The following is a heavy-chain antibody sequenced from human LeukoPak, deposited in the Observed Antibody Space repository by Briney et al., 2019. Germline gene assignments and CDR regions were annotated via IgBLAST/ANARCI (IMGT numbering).Heavy chain of an antibody. D-gene: IGHD4-11*01. CDR2: IYPGDSDT. V-gene: IGHV5-51*01. Sequence: GESLKISCKGSGYSFASYWIGWARHMPGQGLEWMGIIYPGDSDTRYSPSFQGQVTISADKSISSAYLQWSSLKASDTAMYYCARVGATVTIDYYYYGLDVWGQGTTVTVSS. J-gene: IGHJ6*02. CDR1: GYSFASYW. CDR3: ARVGATVTIDYYYYGLDV.